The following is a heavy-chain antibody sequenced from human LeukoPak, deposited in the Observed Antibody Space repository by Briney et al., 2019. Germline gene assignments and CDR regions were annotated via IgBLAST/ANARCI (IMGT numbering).Heavy chain of an antibody. Sequence: PGRSLRLSCATSGINISSYGMHWVRQAPGKGLEWVAVVSYDGSNKYYADSVKGRFTISRDNSKNTLYLQMNSLTSEDTAVYYCAKDGARIAAAARPLDYWGQGTLVTVSS. CDR3: AKDGARIAAAARPLDY. D-gene: IGHD6-13*01. J-gene: IGHJ4*02. CDR1: GINISSYG. V-gene: IGHV3-30*18. CDR2: VSYDGSNK.